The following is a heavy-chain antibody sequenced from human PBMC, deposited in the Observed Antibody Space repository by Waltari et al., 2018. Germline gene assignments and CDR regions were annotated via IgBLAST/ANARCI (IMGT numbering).Heavy chain of an antibody. CDR2: INPNSGGT. J-gene: IGHJ6*02. CDR3: ARVCWQQPRFDGMDV. D-gene: IGHD6-13*01. CDR1: GYTFTGYY. V-gene: IGHV1-2*02. Sequence: QVQLVQSGAEVKKPGASVTVSCKASGYTFTGYYMHWVRQAPGQGLEWMGWINPNSGGTNYAQKFQGRVTMTRDTSISTAYMELSRLRSDDTAVYYCARVCWQQPRFDGMDVWGQGTTVTVSS.